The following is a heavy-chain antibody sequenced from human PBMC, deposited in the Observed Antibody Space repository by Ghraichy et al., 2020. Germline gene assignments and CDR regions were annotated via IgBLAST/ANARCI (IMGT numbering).Heavy chain of an antibody. Sequence: SETLSLTCTVSGASVSSHYWNWLRQTPEKGLEWIGQMSNSGRTKYNASLKGRVTISVDTSKNHVYLKVTSVTAADTAVYYCARELTTSYSTMDVWVQVTTVTVSS. J-gene: IGHJ6*02. CDR1: GASVSSHY. D-gene: IGHD1-1*01. CDR3: ARELTTSYSTMDV. CDR2: MSNSGRT. V-gene: IGHV4-59*02.